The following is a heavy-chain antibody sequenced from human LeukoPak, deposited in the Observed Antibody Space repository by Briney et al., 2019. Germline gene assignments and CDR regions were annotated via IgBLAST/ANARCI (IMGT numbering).Heavy chain of an antibody. D-gene: IGHD6-19*01. V-gene: IGHV4-34*01. CDR2: INHSGST. CDR3: ARGPVAGTRRGGDY. J-gene: IGHJ4*02. CDR1: GGSFSGYY. Sequence: PSETLSLTCAVYGGSFSGYYWSWIRQPPGKGLEWIGEINHSGSTNYNPSLKSRVTISVDTSKNQFSLKLSSVTAADTAVYYCARGPVAGTRRGGDYWGQGTLVTVPS.